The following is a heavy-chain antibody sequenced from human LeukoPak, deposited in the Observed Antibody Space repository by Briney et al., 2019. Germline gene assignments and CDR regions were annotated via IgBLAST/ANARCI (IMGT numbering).Heavy chain of an antibody. D-gene: IGHD6-19*01. Sequence: PGRSLRLSCAASGFTFDDYAMHWVRQAPGKGLEWVSGISWNSGSIGYADSVKGRFTISRDNAKNSLYLQMNSLRAEDTALHYCAKEGSYSSGWFDYWGQGTLVTVSS. J-gene: IGHJ4*02. CDR2: ISWNSGSI. V-gene: IGHV3-9*01. CDR3: AKEGSYSSGWFDY. CDR1: GFTFDDYA.